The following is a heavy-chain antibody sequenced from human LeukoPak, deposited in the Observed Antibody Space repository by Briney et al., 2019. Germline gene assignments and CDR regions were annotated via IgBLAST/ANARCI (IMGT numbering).Heavy chain of an antibody. CDR1: GFTFSSYA. Sequence: GRSLRLSCAASGFTFSSYAMSWVRQSPGKGLEWVSAISGSGTNTYYADSVDGRFTISRDNSKNTLYLQMNSLRAEDTAIYYCARDYSGYDLIDYWGQGTLVTVSS. D-gene: IGHD5-12*01. CDR2: ISGSGTNT. J-gene: IGHJ4*02. CDR3: ARDYSGYDLIDY. V-gene: IGHV3-23*01.